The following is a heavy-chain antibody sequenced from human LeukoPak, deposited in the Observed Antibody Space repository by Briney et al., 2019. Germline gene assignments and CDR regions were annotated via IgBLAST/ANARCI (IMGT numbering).Heavy chain of an antibody. V-gene: IGHV4-4*02. CDR2: ISHSGST. J-gene: IGHJ6*02. Sequence: SETLSLTCAVSGGSVSSSNWWSWVRQPPGKGLEWIGEISHSGSTNYNPSLKSRVTISVDKSNNQFSLKLNSVTAADTAVYYCARDVDSSPGMDVWGQGTTVTVSS. D-gene: IGHD2-15*01. CDR1: GGSVSSSNW. CDR3: ARDVDSSPGMDV.